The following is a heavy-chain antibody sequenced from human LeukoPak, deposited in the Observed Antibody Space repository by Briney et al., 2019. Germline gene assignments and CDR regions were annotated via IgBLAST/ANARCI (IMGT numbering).Heavy chain of an antibody. V-gene: IGHV3-7*03. CDR2: IKQDGSEK. CDR1: GFTFNSYW. J-gene: IGHJ4*02. D-gene: IGHD3-16*01. CDR3: ANIRGG. Sequence: GGSLRLSCAASGFTFNSYWMTWVRQAPGKGLEWVANIKQDGSEKLYVDSVKGRFAISRDNAKNSLYLRMNSLRAEDTAVYYCANIRGGWGQGTLVTVSS.